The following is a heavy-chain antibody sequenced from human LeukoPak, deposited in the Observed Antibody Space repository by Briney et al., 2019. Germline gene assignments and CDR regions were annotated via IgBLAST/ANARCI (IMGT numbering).Heavy chain of an antibody. CDR2: ISGSGGST. J-gene: IGHJ4*02. CDR3: ATSPYSSSWYDYLTRFDY. V-gene: IGHV3-23*01. Sequence: GGSLRLSCAASGFTVSSNYMSWVRQAPGKGLEWVSAISGSGGSTYYADSVKGRFTISRDNSKNTLYLQMNSLRAEDTAVYYCATSPYSSSWYDYLTRFDYWGQGTLVTVSS. CDR1: GFTVSSNY. D-gene: IGHD6-13*01.